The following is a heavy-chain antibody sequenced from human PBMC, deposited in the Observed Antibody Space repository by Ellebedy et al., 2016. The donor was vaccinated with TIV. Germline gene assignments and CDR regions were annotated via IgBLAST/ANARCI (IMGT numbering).Heavy chain of an antibody. CDR3: AREGTADGFDI. CDR1: GFIFSSYE. CDR2: ISTSGSTI. V-gene: IGHV3-48*03. J-gene: IGHJ3*02. D-gene: IGHD1-7*01. Sequence: GGSLRLSCEASGFIFSSYEMNWVRQAPGKGLEWVSYISTSGSTIYYADSVKGRFTISRDNAKNSLYLQMNSLRAEDTAVYYCAREGTADGFDIWGQGTMVTVSS.